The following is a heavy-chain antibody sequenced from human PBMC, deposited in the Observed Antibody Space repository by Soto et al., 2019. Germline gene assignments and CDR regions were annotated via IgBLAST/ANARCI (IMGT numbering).Heavy chain of an antibody. V-gene: IGHV4-31*03. CDR2: IYYSGST. Sequence: SETLSLTCTVSGGSISSGGYYWSWIRQHPGKGLEWIGYIYYSGSTYYNPSLKSRVTISVDTSKNQFSLKLSSVTAADTAVYYCARERVYDSSGYFIDYWGQGTLVTVSS. D-gene: IGHD3-22*01. CDR3: ARERVYDSSGYFIDY. CDR1: GGSISSGGYY. J-gene: IGHJ4*02.